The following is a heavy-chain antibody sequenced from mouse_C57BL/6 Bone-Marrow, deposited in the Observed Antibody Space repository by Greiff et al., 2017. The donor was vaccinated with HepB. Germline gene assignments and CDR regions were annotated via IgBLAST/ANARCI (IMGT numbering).Heavy chain of an antibody. CDR1: GYTFTSYW. CDR3: APNYYGSSYEGY. V-gene: IGHV1-55*01. D-gene: IGHD1-1*01. J-gene: IGHJ2*01. Sequence: QVQLKQPGAELVKPGASVKMSCKASGYTFTSYWITWVKQRPGQGLEWIGDIYPGSGSTNYNEKFKSKATLTVDTSSSTAYMQLSSLTSEDSAVYYCAPNYYGSSYEGYWGQGTTLTVSS. CDR2: IYPGSGST.